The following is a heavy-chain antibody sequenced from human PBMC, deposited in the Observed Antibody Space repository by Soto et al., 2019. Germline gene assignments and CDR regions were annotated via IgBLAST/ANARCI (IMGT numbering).Heavy chain of an antibody. CDR1: GGSISSYY. CDR2: IYYSGST. V-gene: IGHV4-59*01. CDR3: AIAYVCHGYDPDGIYV. J-gene: IGHJ6*02. Sequence: SGNLYISCTVSGGSISSYYWSWIRQPSGKGLEWIGYIYYSGSTNYNPSLKSRVTISVDTSKNQCSLKLSSVTAADTAVYYCAIAYVCHGYDPDGIYVRSRGTTVTRSS. D-gene: IGHD3-10*02.